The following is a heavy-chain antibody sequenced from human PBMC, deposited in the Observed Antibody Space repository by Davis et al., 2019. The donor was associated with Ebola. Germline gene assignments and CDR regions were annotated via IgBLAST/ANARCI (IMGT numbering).Heavy chain of an antibody. CDR2: IIPILGIA. D-gene: IGHD3-10*01. V-gene: IGHV1-69*02. J-gene: IGHJ3*02. CDR3: ARQSRITSLWFGELNAFDI. CDR1: GGTFSSYT. Sequence: SVKVSCKASGGTFSSYTISWVRQAPGQGLEWMGRIIPILGIANYAQKFQGRVTITADKSTSTAYMELSSLRSEDTAVYYCARQSRITSLWFGELNAFDIWGQGTMVTVSS.